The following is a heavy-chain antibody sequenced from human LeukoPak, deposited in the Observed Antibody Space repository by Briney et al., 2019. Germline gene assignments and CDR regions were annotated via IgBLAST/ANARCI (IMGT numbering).Heavy chain of an antibody. CDR3: ARVSAPHCSTSSCYTSLAFDI. Sequence: GGSLRLSCAASRFTFSDYSMHWVRQAPGKGLEWVAVISYDGSYKYYADSVKGRFTIARVNSKNTLFLQMNSLRAEDTAVYYCARVSAPHCSTSSCYTSLAFDIWGQGTMVTVSS. J-gene: IGHJ3*02. CDR1: RFTFSDYS. D-gene: IGHD2-2*01. CDR2: ISYDGSYK. V-gene: IGHV3-30*01.